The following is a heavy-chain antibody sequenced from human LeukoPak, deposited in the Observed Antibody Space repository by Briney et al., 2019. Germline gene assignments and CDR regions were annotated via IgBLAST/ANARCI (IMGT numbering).Heavy chain of an antibody. V-gene: IGHV4-34*01. CDR2: TDHSGGA. CDR3: ARVSYHHASGRASDY. CDR1: GESLSGYF. Sequence: PSETLSLTCAVYGESLSGYFWTWIRQPPGKGLEWLGETDHSGGADYNPSLKSRLIISVDMSKNQFSLRLRSVTAADTAVYYCARVSYHHASGRASDYWGQGILITVSS. J-gene: IGHJ4*02. D-gene: IGHD3-10*01.